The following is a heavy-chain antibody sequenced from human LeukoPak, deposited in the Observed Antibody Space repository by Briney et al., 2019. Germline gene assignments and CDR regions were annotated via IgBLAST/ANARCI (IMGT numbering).Heavy chain of an antibody. CDR1: GYTFTSYA. V-gene: IGHV7-4-1*02. D-gene: IGHD6-13*01. Sequence: ASVKVSCKASGYTFTSYAMNWVRQAPGQGLEWMGWINTNTGNPTYAQGFTGRFVFSLDTSVSTAYLQISSLKAEDTAVYYCASDDSSWQLNAFDIWGQGTMVTVSS. CDR2: INTNTGNP. J-gene: IGHJ3*02. CDR3: ASDDSSWQLNAFDI.